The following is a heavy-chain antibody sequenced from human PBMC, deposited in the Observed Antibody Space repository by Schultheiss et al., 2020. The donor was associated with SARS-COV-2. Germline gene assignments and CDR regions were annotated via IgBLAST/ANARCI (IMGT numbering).Heavy chain of an antibody. Sequence: GGSLRLSCAASGFTFSSYNMNWVRQAPGKGLEWVSYISSSSSAIYYADSVKGRFTISRDNAKNSLYLQMNSLRAEDTAVYYCARDTGYYDSSGSIDYWGQGTLVTVSS. CDR1: GFTFSSYN. V-gene: IGHV3-48*01. CDR2: ISSSSSAI. CDR3: ARDTGYYDSSGSIDY. J-gene: IGHJ4*02. D-gene: IGHD3-22*01.